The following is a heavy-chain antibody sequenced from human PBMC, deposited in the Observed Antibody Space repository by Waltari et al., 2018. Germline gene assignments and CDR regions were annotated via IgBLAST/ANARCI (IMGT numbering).Heavy chain of an antibody. D-gene: IGHD1-26*01. CDR2: ISVSGGTT. V-gene: IGHV3-23*01. CDR3: AKVERLLWAFDI. CDR1: GFTFSSYA. J-gene: IGHJ3*02. Sequence: EVQLLESGGGLVQPGGSLRLSCAASGFTFSSYAMSWFRQAPGKGLQWVSGISVSGGTTYYGDSVKGRFTISRDNSKNTLYVQLNSLRVDDTAVYYCAKVERLLWAFDIWGQGTMVTVSS.